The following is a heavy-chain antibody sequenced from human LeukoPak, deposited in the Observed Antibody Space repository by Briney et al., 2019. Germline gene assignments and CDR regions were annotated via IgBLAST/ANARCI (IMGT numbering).Heavy chain of an antibody. CDR3: VATQTYYYSWGDNTMDV. CDR2: VYYSGST. Sequence: SETLSLTCTVSGGSVSSSSYYWGWIRQPPGQGPEWVGSVYYSGSTYTNPSLKRQVTISVDKSKNQFSLKVNSVTAADTAVYYCVATQTYYYSWGDNTMDVWGTGTTVTISS. J-gene: IGHJ6*03. V-gene: IGHV4-39*01. D-gene: IGHD3-10*01. CDR1: GGSVSSSSYY.